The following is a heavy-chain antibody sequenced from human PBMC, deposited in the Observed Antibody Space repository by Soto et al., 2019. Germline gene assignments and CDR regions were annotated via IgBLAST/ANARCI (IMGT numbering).Heavy chain of an antibody. Sequence: PSETLSLTCAVSGGSISSGGYSWSWIRQPPGKGLEWIGYIYHSGSTYYNPSLKSRVTISVDRSKNQFSLKLSSVTAADTAVYYCARARKGYYDSSGYFDYWGQGTLVTVSS. V-gene: IGHV4-30-2*01. CDR3: ARARKGYYDSSGYFDY. D-gene: IGHD3-22*01. J-gene: IGHJ4*02. CDR2: IYHSGST. CDR1: GGSISSGGYS.